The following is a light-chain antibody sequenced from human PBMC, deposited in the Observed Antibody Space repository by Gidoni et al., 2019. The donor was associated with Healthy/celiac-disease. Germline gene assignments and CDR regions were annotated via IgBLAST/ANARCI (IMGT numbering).Light chain of an antibody. J-gene: IGKJ3*01. CDR2: DAS. V-gene: IGKV3-11*01. CDR3: QQRSNWPSIT. CDR1: QSVSSY. Sequence: EIVLTQSPATLSLSPGERATISCRASQSVSSYLAWYQQKPGQAPRLLIYDASNRATGIPARFSGSGSGTDFTLTISSLEPEDFAVYYCQQRSNWPSITFGPGTKVDIK.